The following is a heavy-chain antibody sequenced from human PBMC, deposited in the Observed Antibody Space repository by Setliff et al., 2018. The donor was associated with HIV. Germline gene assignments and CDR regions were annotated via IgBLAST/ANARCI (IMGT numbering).Heavy chain of an antibody. CDR2: MHTSGNT. J-gene: IGHJ4*02. CDR1: GDSISGYY. V-gene: IGHV4-4*07. D-gene: IGHD5-18*01. CDR3: ARDQKGYSYGYFDS. Sequence: SETLSLTCTSSGDSISGYYWSWIRQPAGKGLEWIGRMHTSGNTNYNPSLKSRVTMSVDTSKNQFSPRLSSVTAADTAVYYCARDQKGYSYGYFDSWGQGTLVTVSS.